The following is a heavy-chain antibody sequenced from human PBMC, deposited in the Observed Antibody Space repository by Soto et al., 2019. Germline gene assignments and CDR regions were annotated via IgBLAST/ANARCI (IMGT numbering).Heavy chain of an antibody. J-gene: IGHJ5*02. CDR3: ARKERAAGRYWFDP. D-gene: IGHD6-13*01. CDR2: IYYSGST. V-gene: IGHV4-28*01. Sequence: SETLSLTCAVSGYSISSSNWWGWIRQPPGKGLEWIGYIYYSGSTYYNPSLKSRVTMSVDTSKNQFSLKLSSVTAVDTAVYYCARKERAAGRYWFDPWGQGTLVTVSS. CDR1: GYSISSSNW.